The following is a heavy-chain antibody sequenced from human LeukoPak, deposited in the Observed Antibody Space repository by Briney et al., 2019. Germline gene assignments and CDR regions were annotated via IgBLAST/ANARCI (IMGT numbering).Heavy chain of an antibody. V-gene: IGHV3-33*01. J-gene: IGHJ4*02. D-gene: IGHD6-13*01. CDR1: AFTFSSSA. CDR2: IWYDGSNK. CDR3: AREYSSGWYGKYYFDY. Sequence: GRSLRLSCAASAFTFSSSAMPWVRQAPGKGLEWVAVIWYDGSNKYYADSVKGRFTISRDNSKNTLYLQMNRLRAEDTAVYYCAREYSSGWYGKYYFDYWGQGTLVTVSS.